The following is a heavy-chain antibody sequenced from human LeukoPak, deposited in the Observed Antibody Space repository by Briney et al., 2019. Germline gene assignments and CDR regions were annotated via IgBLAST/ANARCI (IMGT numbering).Heavy chain of an antibody. CDR3: ARAGEMVAVINWFDP. Sequence: VASVKVSCTTSGYSENFYGITWVRQVAGQGLEWMGWISAQHGQTEYAPNSQDRVTMTTDTYTNTAYMELRSLRSDDTAVYYCARAGEMVAVINWFDPWGQGTLVTVSS. J-gene: IGHJ5*02. D-gene: IGHD2-15*01. V-gene: IGHV1-18*01. CDR2: ISAQHGQT. CDR1: GYSENFYG.